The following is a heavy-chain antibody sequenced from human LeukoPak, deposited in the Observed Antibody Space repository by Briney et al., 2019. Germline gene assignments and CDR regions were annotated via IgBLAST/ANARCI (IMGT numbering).Heavy chain of an antibody. CDR1: GGSISSYY. D-gene: IGHD2/OR15-2a*01. J-gene: IGHJ6*03. CDR2: IYYSGST. Sequence: SETLSLTCTVSGGSISSYYWSWIRQPPAKGLEWIGYIYYSGSTNYNPSLKSRVTISVDTSKNQFSLKLSSVTAADTAVCYCARDPGDATFDYYYYMDVWGKGTTVTVSS. V-gene: IGHV4-59*01. CDR3: ARDPGDATFDYYYYMDV.